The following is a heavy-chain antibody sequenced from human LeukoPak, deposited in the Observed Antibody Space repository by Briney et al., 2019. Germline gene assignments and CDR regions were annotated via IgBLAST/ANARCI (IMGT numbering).Heavy chain of an antibody. CDR2: IYYSGST. J-gene: IGHJ5*02. CDR3: ASSSTSPRRGWFDP. CDR1: GGSISSSSYY. Sequence: SETLSLTCTVSGGSISSSSYYWGWIRQPPGKGLEWIGSIYYSGSTYYNPSLKSRVTISVGTSKNQFSLKLSSVTAADTAVYYCASSSTSPRRGWFDPWGQGTLVTVSS. D-gene: IGHD2-2*01. V-gene: IGHV4-39*01.